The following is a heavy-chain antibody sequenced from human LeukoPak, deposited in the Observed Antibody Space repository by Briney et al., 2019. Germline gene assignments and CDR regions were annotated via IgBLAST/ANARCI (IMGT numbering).Heavy chain of an antibody. CDR2: ISYDGSNK. CDR3: AKASKSHDY. D-gene: IGHD4-11*01. Sequence: GGSLRLSRAASGFTFSSYGMHWVRQAPGKGLEWVAVISYDGSNKYYADSVKGRFTISRDNSKNTLYLQMNSLRAEDTAMYYCAKASKSHDYWGQGTLVTVSS. J-gene: IGHJ4*02. V-gene: IGHV3-30*18. CDR1: GFTFSSYG.